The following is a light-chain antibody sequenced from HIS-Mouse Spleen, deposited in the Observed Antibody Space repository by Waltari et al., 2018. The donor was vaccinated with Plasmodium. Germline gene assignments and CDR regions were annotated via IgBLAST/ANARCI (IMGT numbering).Light chain of an antibody. J-gene: IGLJ3*02. V-gene: IGLV1-47*01. CDR1: SSNIGSNY. Sequence: QSVLTQPPSASGTPGQRVTISCSGSSSNIGSNYVYWYQQLPGTAPKLLIYRNNQPPSGVPDRCSGSKSGTSACLAISGLRSEDEADYYCAAWDDSLSGRVFGGGTKLTVL. CDR2: RNN. CDR3: AAWDDSLSGRV.